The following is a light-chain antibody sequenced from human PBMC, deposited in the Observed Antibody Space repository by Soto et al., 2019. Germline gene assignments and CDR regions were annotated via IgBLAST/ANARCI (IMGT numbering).Light chain of an antibody. Sequence: EIVMTQSPVALSVSPGERAALSCRASQSVGSNLIWCQQRPGQAPGLLIYGASTRATGIAARFSGSGSGTEFNFTISSLQSEDFAVYYCQQYNNWPPWTFGQGTKVEIK. CDR1: QSVGSN. CDR3: QQYNNWPPWT. J-gene: IGKJ1*01. CDR2: GAS. V-gene: IGKV3-15*01.